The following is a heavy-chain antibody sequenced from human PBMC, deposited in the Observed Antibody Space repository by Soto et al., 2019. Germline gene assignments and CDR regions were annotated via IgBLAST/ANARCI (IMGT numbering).Heavy chain of an antibody. J-gene: IGHJ4*02. Sequence: PGGSLRLSCAASGFTFSSYSMNWVRQAPGKGLEWVSSISSSSSYIYYADSVKGRFTISRDNAKNSLYLQMNSLRAEDTAVYYCARDQMATRPPYYYYYFDYWGQGTLVTVSS. D-gene: IGHD6-6*01. CDR1: GFTFSSYS. CDR2: ISSSSSYI. CDR3: ARDQMATRPPYYYYYFDY. V-gene: IGHV3-21*01.